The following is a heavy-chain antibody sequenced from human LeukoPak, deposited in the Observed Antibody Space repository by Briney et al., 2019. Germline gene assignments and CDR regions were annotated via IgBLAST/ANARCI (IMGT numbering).Heavy chain of an antibody. CDR2: INPNSGGT. V-gene: IGHV1-2*02. D-gene: IGHD3-22*01. CDR3: ARDSYYYDSSGYYPFDY. CDR1: GYTFTGYY. J-gene: IGHJ4*02. Sequence: ASVKVSCKASGYTFTGYYMHWVRQAPGQGLEWMGWINPNSGGTNYAQKFQGRVTMTRDTSISTAYMELSRLRSDDTAVYYCARDSYYYDSSGYYPFDYWGQGTLVTVSS.